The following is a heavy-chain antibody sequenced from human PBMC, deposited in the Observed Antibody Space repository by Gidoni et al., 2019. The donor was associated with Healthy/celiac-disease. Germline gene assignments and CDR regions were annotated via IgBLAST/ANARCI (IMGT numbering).Heavy chain of an antibody. V-gene: IGHV3-21*01. J-gene: IGHJ3*02. D-gene: IGHD1-26*01. CDR3: ARAPGRGSYFYAFDI. Sequence: EVQLVESGGGLVKPGGSLRLSCAASGFTFSIDSMNWGRQAPGKGLEWVSSISSSSSYIYYADSVKGGFTISRDNAKNSLYLQMNSLRAEDTAVYYCARAPGRGSYFYAFDIWGQGTMVTVSS. CDR1: GFTFSIDS. CDR2: ISSSSSYI.